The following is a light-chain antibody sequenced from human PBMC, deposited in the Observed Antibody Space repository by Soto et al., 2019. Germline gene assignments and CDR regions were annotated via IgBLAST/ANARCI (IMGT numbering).Light chain of an antibody. V-gene: IGKV4-1*01. J-gene: IGKJ1*01. Sequence: DIVMTQSPDSLAVSLGERATINCQSSQSVLFSSNNKNYLTWYQQKPGQPPKLLISWASTRESGVPDRFSGSGSGTDFTHTISSLQAEDVAVYYCQQYYNVPWTFGQGTKVEIK. CDR3: QQYYNVPWT. CDR2: WAS. CDR1: QSVLFSSNNKNY.